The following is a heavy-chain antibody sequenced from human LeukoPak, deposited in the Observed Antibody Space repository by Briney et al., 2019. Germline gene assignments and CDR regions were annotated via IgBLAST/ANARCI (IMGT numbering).Heavy chain of an antibody. CDR1: GYTFNAYW. CDR3: ARHSRGSNDY. D-gene: IGHD5-12*01. CDR2: IYAGDSGI. J-gene: IGHJ4*02. V-gene: IGHV5-51*01. Sequence: GESLKISCKGSGYTFNAYWIGWVRQMPGKGLEWMGVIYAGDSGIRYSPSFQGQVTISVDKSISTAYLQWSSLKASDTAMYYCARHSRGSNDYWGQGTLVTVSS.